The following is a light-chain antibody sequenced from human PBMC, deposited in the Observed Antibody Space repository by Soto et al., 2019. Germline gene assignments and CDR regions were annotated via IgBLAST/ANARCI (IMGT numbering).Light chain of an antibody. V-gene: IGLV2-23*02. Sequence: QSALTQPASVSGSPGQSITISCTGTSSDVGYYNLVSWYQQHPGKAPKVIIYEVNKRPSGVSYRFSGSKSGNSASLTISGLQAEDEADYHCCSYAGDSTFVFGGGTKLTVL. CDR2: EVN. CDR1: SSDVGYYNL. J-gene: IGLJ3*02. CDR3: CSYAGDSTFV.